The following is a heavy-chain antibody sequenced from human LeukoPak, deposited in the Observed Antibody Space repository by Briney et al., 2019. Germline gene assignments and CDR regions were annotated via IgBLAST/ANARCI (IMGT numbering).Heavy chain of an antibody. J-gene: IGHJ4*02. CDR1: GFTFSNYA. D-gene: IGHD4/OR15-4a*01. Sequence: PGGSLRLSCAASGFTFSNYAMSWVRQAPGKGLEWVSAMSGSGSSTWYADSVRGRFTISRDNSKSTTYLQMNSLRAEDTAIYYCAKERDYGPADYWGQGTLVTVSS. CDR2: MSGSGSST. CDR3: AKERDYGPADY. V-gene: IGHV3-23*01.